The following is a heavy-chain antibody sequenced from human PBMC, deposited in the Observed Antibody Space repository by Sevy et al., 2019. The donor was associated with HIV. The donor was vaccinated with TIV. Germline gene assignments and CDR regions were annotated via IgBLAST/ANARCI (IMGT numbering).Heavy chain of an antibody. CDR1: GFAFGDLY. J-gene: IGHJ2*01. Sequence: GGSLRLSCAASGFAFGDLYMDWVRQAPGKGLEWVGRIRNKPKSYTTEYAASVKGRFTISSDDSRNSLYLQMNSLKTDDTAVYYCAAVAANKGYFDIWGRGSLVTVSS. CDR2: IRNKPKSYTT. CDR3: AAVAANKGYFDI. V-gene: IGHV3-72*01. D-gene: IGHD6-19*01.